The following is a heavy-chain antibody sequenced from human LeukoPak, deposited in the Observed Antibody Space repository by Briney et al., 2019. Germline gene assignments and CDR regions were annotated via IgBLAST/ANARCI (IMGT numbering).Heavy chain of an antibody. V-gene: IGHV4-4*02. CDR2: IYHSGST. CDR1: GGSNSSSNW. CDR3: ARVAPNQWLVNAFDI. D-gene: IGHD6-19*01. Sequence: SGTLSLTCAVSGGSNSSSNWWSWVRQPPGKGLEWIGEIYHSGSTNYNPSLKSRVTISVDKSKNQFSLKLSSVTAADTAVYYCARVAPNQWLVNAFDIWGQGTMVTVSS. J-gene: IGHJ3*02.